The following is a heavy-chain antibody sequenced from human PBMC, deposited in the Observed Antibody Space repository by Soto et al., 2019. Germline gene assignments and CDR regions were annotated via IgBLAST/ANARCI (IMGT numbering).Heavy chain of an antibody. CDR2: IYYTGTT. V-gene: IGHV4-39*01. Sequence: QLQLQESGPGLVNPSETLSLTCTVSGDSISSSDYYWGWIRQPPGKGLEWIGSIYYTGTTYYTPSLQSRVAISVDTSKNQFSLKLTSVTAEDTAVYYCARRTVNIRTFYSGLKTNCFDFWGQGTLVTVSS. CDR3: ARRTVNIRTFYSGLKTNCFDF. CDR1: GDSISSSDYY. D-gene: IGHD6-19*01. J-gene: IGHJ4*02.